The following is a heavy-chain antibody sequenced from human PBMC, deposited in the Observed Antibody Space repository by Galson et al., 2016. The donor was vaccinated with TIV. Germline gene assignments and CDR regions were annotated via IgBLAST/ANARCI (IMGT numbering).Heavy chain of an antibody. J-gene: IGHJ4*02. Sequence: ETLSLTCTVSGASLTSVTDYWGWIRQPPGKGLQWIGTVYYSSSTYYNPSLESRVTMSRDTSTSQFSLNLGSVTAADTAVYYCARDNRNSHGSGGYYAFDSWGQGILVTVSS. V-gene: IGHV4-39*07. CDR2: VYYSSST. CDR3: ARDNRNSHGSGGYYAFDS. CDR1: GASLTSVTDY. D-gene: IGHD3-10*01.